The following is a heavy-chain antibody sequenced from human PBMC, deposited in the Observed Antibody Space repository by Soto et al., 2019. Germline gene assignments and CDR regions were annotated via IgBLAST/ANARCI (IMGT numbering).Heavy chain of an antibody. CDR2: INAGNGNT. CDR3: ARDIVVVPAAIGFDY. Sequence: ASLKVSCKASGYTFTSYAMHWVRQAPGQRLEWMGWINAGNGNTKYSQKFQGRVTITRDTSASTAYMELSSLRSKDTAVYYCARDIVVVPAAIGFDYWGQGTLVTVSS. CDR1: GYTFTSYA. J-gene: IGHJ4*02. V-gene: IGHV1-3*01. D-gene: IGHD2-2*02.